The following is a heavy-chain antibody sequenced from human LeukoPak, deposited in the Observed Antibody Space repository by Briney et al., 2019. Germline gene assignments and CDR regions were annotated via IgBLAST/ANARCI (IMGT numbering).Heavy chain of an antibody. D-gene: IGHD4-17*01. V-gene: IGHV3-30-3*01. CDR3: ARLWDGDLDY. Sequence: PGGSLRLSCAASGFTFSSYAMHWVRQAPGKGLEWVAVISYDGSNKYYADSVKGRFTISRDNSKNTLYLQMNSLRAEDTAVYYCARLWDGDLDYWGQGTLVTVSS. CDR2: ISYDGSNK. J-gene: IGHJ4*02. CDR1: GFTFSSYA.